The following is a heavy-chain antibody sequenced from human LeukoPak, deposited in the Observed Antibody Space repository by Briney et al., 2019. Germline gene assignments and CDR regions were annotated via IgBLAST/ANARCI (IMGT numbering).Heavy chain of an antibody. CDR3: ASRSSYFDY. CDR2: IYHSGST. J-gene: IGHJ4*02. Sequence: SETLSLTCAVSGYSISSGYYWGWIRQPPGKGLEWIGSIYHSGSTYYNPSLKSRVTISVDTSKYQFSLKLSSVTAADTAVYYCASRSSYFDYWGQGTLVTVSS. CDR1: GYSISSGYY. V-gene: IGHV4-38-2*01.